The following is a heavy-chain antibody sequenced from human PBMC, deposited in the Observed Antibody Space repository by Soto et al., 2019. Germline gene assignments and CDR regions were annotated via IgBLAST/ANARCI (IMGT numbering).Heavy chain of an antibody. CDR2: IYYSGST. Sequence: PETLSLTCTVSGGSISSYYWSWIRQPPGKGLEWIGYIYYSGSTNYNPSLKSRVTISVDTSKNQFSLKLSSVTAADTAVYYCARLCFGGYSNNGMYIWGLGTVLTVSS. J-gene: IGHJ6*02. D-gene: IGHD3-16*01. CDR3: ARLCFGGYSNNGMYI. CDR1: GGSISSYY. V-gene: IGHV4-59*01.